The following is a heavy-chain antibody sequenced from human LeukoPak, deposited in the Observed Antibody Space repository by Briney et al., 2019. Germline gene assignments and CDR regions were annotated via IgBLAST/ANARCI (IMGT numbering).Heavy chain of an antibody. CDR2: INHRGST. CDR3: ARGRGYCSGGSCYYNWFDP. D-gene: IGHD2-15*01. V-gene: IGHV4-34*01. CDR1: GGSFSGYY. J-gene: IGHJ5*02. Sequence: PSETLSLTCVVYGGSFSGYYWSWIRQSPGKGLEWIGEINHRGSTNYSPSLKRRVTISVDTSKNQFSLKLSSVTAADTAVYYCARGRGYCSGGSCYYNWFDPWGQGTLVTVSS.